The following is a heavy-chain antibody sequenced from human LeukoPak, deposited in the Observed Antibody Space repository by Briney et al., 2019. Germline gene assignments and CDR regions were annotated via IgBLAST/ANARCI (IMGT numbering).Heavy chain of an antibody. CDR3: TTDLGAYGDYLRN. V-gene: IGHV3-15*01. D-gene: IGHD4-17*01. CDR2: IKDGGGTT. CDR1: GFTFTKAW. Sequence: PGESLTLSCVASGFTFTKAWMSWVRQAPGKGLEWIARIKDGGGTTDYAAPVKGRFTISRDDSRNTVSLQMNSLNTEDIGVYYCTTDLGAYGDYLRNWGQGSLVTVSS. J-gene: IGHJ1*01.